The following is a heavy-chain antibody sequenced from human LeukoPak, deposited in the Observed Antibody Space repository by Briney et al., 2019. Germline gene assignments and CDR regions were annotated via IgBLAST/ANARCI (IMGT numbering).Heavy chain of an antibody. D-gene: IGHD2-2*01. Sequence: ASVKVSCKASGYTFTDYYLHWVRQAPGQGLEWMGWINPKSGVTDSKMKFQGRVTLTRDTSITTAYMELISLTSDDAAVYYCARAGGYCGSTSCYSGYYYYFMDVWGKGTTVTVSS. V-gene: IGHV1-2*02. CDR2: INPKSGVT. J-gene: IGHJ6*03. CDR1: GYTFTDYY. CDR3: ARAGGYCGSTSCYSGYYYYFMDV.